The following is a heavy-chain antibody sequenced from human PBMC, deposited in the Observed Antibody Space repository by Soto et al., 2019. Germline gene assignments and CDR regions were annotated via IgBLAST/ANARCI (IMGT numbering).Heavy chain of an antibody. CDR2: ISYDGSNQ. CDR3: AKALGELSPESFDH. D-gene: IGHD3-16*02. V-gene: IGHV3-30*18. CDR1: GLTFSDYG. J-gene: IGHJ4*02. Sequence: QVQLVESGGGVVQPGRSLRLSCAASGLTFSDYGMHWVRQAPGKGLEWVTIISYDGSNQYYADSVKGRFTISRDNSKNTLCLQMNSLRLEDTGVYYCAKALGELSPESFDHWGQGVLVTVSS.